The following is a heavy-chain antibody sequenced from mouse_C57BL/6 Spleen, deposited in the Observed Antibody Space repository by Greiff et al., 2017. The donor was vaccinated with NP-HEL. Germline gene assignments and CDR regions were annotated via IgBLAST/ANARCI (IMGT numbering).Heavy chain of an antibody. CDR2: IDPSDSYT. CDR1: GYTFTSYW. Sequence: QVQLQQPGAELVKPGASVKLSCKASGYTFTSYWMQWVKQRPGQGLEWIGEIDPSDSYTNYNQKFKGKATLTVDTSSSTAYMQLSSLTAEDSAVYYCARGREDSEGYWGQGTTLTVSS. V-gene: IGHV1-50*01. J-gene: IGHJ2*01. CDR3: ARGREDSEGY.